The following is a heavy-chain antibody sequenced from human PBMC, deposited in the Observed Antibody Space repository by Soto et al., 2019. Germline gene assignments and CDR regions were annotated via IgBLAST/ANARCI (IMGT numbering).Heavy chain of an antibody. D-gene: IGHD2-15*01. CDR1: GYSFTSYW. V-gene: IGHV5-51*01. CDR2: IYPGDSDT. Sequence: GESLKISCNGSGYSFTSYWIGWVRQMPGKGLEWMGIIYPGDSDTRYSPSFQGQVTISADKSISTAYLQWSSLKASDTAMYYCARRHCSGGSCYTFDYWGQGTLVTVSS. J-gene: IGHJ4*02. CDR3: ARRHCSGGSCYTFDY.